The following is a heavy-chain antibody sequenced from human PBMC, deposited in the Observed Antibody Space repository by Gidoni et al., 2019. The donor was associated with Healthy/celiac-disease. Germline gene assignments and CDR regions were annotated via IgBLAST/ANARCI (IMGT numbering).Heavy chain of an antibody. J-gene: IGHJ6*03. Sequence: EVQLVESGGGLVQPGVSLNLFCAASGFTFSGSAMHWVRQASGKGLEWVGRIRSKANSYATAYAASVKGRFTISRDDSKNTAYLQMNSLKTEDTAVYYCTRQMVQKWLAREGYMDVWGKGTTVTVSS. D-gene: IGHD2-8*01. V-gene: IGHV3-73*01. CDR2: IRSKANSYAT. CDR1: GFTFSGSA. CDR3: TRQMVQKWLAREGYMDV.